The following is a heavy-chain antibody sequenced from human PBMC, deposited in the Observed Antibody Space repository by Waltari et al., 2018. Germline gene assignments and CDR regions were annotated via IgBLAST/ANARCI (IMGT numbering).Heavy chain of an antibody. CDR2: IYSSGST. D-gene: IGHD6-19*01. V-gene: IGHV4-4*07. J-gene: IGHJ4*02. CDR1: GGSISSYY. Sequence: QVQLQESGPGLVKPPETLSLTCTVSGGSISSYYWSWIRQSAGKGLEWIGRIYSSGSTNYNPSLKRRVTMSGDTSKNQFSLRLSSVTAADTAVYYCARDKHGRRSSGWYRVFDYWGQGTLVTVSS. CDR3: ARDKHGRRSSGWYRVFDY.